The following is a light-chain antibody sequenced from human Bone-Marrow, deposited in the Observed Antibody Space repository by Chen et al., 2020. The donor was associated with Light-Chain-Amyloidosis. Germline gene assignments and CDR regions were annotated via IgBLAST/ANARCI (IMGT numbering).Light chain of an antibody. V-gene: IGLV3-21*02. J-gene: IGLJ3*02. CDR3: QVWDRSSDRPV. CDR1: NMGSTS. Sequence: SYVLIHPSSVSVAQGQPATLARGGNNMGSTSVHWYQQTPGQAPLLVVYEDSDRPSGIPERLSGSNSGNTATLTISRVEAGDEADYYCQVWDRSSDRPVFGGGTKLTVL. CDR2: EDS.